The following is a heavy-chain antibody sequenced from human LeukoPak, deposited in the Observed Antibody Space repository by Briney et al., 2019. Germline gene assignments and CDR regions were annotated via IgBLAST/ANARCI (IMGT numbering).Heavy chain of an antibody. CDR3: ASVVGLTGYSSSWYSGYYYYWLV. Sequence: SVKVSCKASGCTFSSYSISWVRQAPGQGLEWMGGINPIFGTTNYAQKFQDRVTITAGKSTSTAYMELSRLRSEDTAGYYCASVVGLTGYSSSWYSGYYYYWLVWGKGPTVTVS. CDR1: GCTFSSYS. CDR2: INPIFGTT. J-gene: IGHJ6*03. V-gene: IGHV1-69*06. D-gene: IGHD6-13*01.